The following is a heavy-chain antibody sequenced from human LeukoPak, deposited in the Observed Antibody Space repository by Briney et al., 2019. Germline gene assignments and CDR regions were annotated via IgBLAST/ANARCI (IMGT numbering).Heavy chain of an antibody. D-gene: IGHD5-12*01. J-gene: IGHJ4*02. CDR1: GFIFSNAW. CDR2: ITSSSTYI. CDR3: ATTKVRRGYSGYDPIYYFDY. V-gene: IGHV3-21*01. Sequence: GGSLRLSCAASGFIFSNAWMSWVRQAPGKGLEWVSSITSSSTYIYYADSVKGRFTISRDNAKNSLYLQMNSLRAEDTAVYYCATTKVRRGYSGYDPIYYFDYWGQGTLVTVSS.